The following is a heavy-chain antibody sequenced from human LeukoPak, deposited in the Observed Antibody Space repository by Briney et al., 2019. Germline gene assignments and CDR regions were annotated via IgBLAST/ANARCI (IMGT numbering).Heavy chain of an antibody. D-gene: IGHD4-17*01. V-gene: IGHV3-9*01. CDR1: GFTFDDYA. Sequence: PGRSLRLSCAVTGFTFDDYAMHWVRQPPGKGLEWVSGINWNGGSVGYADSVKGRFTISRDNSKNTLYLQMNSLRAEDTAVYYCARAYGDYPLTWFDYWGQGTLVTVSS. CDR3: ARAYGDYPLTWFDY. CDR2: INWNGGSV. J-gene: IGHJ4*02.